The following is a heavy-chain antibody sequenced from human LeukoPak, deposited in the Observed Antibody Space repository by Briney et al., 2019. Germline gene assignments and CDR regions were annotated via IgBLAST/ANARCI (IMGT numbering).Heavy chain of an antibody. CDR3: ARDVSGEYYFDY. CDR2: ISSSSSYI. CDR1: GFTFSSYS. Sequence: GGSLRLSCAASGFTFSSYSMNWVRQAPGKGLEWVSSISSSSSYIYYADSVRGRFTISRDNAKNSLYLQMNNLRAEDTAVYYCARDVSGEYYFDYWGQGTLVTVSS. V-gene: IGHV3-21*01. J-gene: IGHJ4*02. D-gene: IGHD3-10*01.